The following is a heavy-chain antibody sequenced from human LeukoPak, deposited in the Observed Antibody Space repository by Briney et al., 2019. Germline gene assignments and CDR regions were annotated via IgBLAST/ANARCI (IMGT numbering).Heavy chain of an antibody. Sequence: PGGSLRLSCAASGFTFSSYWMSWVRQAPGKGLEWVANIKQDGSEKYYVDSVKGRFTISRDNSKSTLCLQMNSLRAEDTAVYYCAKQLGYCSDGSCYFPYWGQGTLVTVSS. CDR3: AKQLGYCSDGSCYFPY. CDR2: IKQDGSEK. J-gene: IGHJ4*02. CDR1: GFTFSSYW. D-gene: IGHD2-15*01. V-gene: IGHV3-7*03.